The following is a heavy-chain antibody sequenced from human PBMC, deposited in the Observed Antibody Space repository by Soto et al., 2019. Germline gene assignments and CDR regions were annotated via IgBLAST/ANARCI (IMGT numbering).Heavy chain of an antibody. CDR2: ISYDGSKK. CDR3: AKDRVESGLGEVDY. D-gene: IGHD3-16*01. Sequence: QVQLVESGGGVVQPGRSLRLSCAASGFTFSINGMHWVRQAPGKGLEWVAVISYDGSKKYYADSVKGRLTISRDNSKNTLYLQVDSLRTEDTAVYYCAKDRVESGLGEVDYWGQGTLVTVSS. J-gene: IGHJ4*02. V-gene: IGHV3-30*18. CDR1: GFTFSING.